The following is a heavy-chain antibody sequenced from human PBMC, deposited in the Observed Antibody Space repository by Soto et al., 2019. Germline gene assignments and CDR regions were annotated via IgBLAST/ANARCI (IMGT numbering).Heavy chain of an antibody. D-gene: IGHD1-1*01. CDR1: GFSFSSYE. V-gene: IGHV3-53*01. Sequence: PGGSLRLSCEASGFSFSSYEMTWVRQAPGKGLEWVSALYDVDGSFYADSVKGRFTTSSDSSKTTVYLQMNGLRPDDTAVYYCATWHEREHAYDVWGQGTTVTVSS. CDR2: LYDVDGS. J-gene: IGHJ3*01. CDR3: ATWHEREHAYDV.